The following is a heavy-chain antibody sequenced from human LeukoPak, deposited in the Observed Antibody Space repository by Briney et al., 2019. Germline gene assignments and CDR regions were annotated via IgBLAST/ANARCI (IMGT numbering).Heavy chain of an antibody. J-gene: IGHJ4*02. D-gene: IGHD3/OR15-3a*01. CDR1: GYSISSGYY. CDR2: IYYSGST. Sequence: SSETLSLTCAVSGYSISSGYYWGWIRQPPGKGLEWIGYIYYSGSTYYNPSLKSRVTISVDTSKNQFSLKLSSVTAADTAVYYCARVGPSKTVRSFDYWGQGTLVTVSS. V-gene: IGHV4-38-2*01. CDR3: ARVGPSKTVRSFDY.